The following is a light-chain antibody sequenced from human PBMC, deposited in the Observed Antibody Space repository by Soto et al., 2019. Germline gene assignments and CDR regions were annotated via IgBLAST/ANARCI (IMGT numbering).Light chain of an antibody. J-gene: IGLJ2*01. V-gene: IGLV2-8*01. Sequence: QSALTQPPSASGSPGQSVTISCIGTSSEIGGYNYVSWYQQHPGKAPKLMIYEVSKRPSGVPDRFSGSKSGNTAFLTVSGLQAEDEADYYCSSYAASNNLGVFGGGTKVTVL. CDR1: SSEIGGYNY. CDR2: EVS. CDR3: SSYAASNNLGV.